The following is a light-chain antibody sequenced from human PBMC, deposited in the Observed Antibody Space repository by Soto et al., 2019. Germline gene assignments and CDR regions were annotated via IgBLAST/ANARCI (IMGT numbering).Light chain of an antibody. CDR1: QSVSSY. Sequence: EIVLTQSPATLSLSPGERATLSCRASQSVSSYLAWYQQKPGQAPRLLIYDASNRATGIPARFSGSGSGTDFTLTISSLEPEDVAVYYCQQRSNWPPNTFGPGTKVDIK. CDR3: QQRSNWPPNT. CDR2: DAS. V-gene: IGKV3-11*01. J-gene: IGKJ3*01.